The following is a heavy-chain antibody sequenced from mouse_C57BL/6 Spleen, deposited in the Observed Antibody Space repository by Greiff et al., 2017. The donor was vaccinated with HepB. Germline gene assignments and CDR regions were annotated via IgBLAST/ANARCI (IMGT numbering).Heavy chain of an antibody. CDR2: IYPGSGST. D-gene: IGHD1-1*01. CDR3: ARRFYYGSSYYFDY. Sequence: QVQLQQPGAELVKPGASVKMSCKASGYTFTSYWITWVKQRPGQGLEWIGDIYPGSGSTNYNEKFKRKATLTVDTSSSTAYMPLSSLTSEDSAVYYCARRFYYGSSYYFDYWGQGTTLTVSS. J-gene: IGHJ2*01. CDR1: GYTFTSYW. V-gene: IGHV1-55*01.